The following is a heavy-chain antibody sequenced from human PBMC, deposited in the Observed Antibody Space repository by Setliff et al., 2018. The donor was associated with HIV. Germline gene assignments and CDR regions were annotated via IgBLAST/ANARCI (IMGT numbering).Heavy chain of an antibody. Sequence: PSETLSLTCNISGVSLRTHYWSWVRLPPGKRLEWIGYILYNGNTNYNPSFNSRVTLSLDEAKNQFSLNLKSVTSADTAVYYCATEGREKLALFDHWGLGILVIVSS. CDR2: ILYNGNT. D-gene: IGHD6-6*01. CDR1: GVSLRTHY. CDR3: ATEGREKLALFDH. J-gene: IGHJ4*02. V-gene: IGHV4-59*11.